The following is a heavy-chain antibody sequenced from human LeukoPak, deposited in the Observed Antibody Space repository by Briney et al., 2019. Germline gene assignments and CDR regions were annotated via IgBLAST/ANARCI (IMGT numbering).Heavy chain of an antibody. J-gene: IGHJ6*02. CDR1: GGSINEFY. CDR2: IFYSGRA. Sequence: PSETLSLTCTVSGGSINEFYWTCIRQPPGEGREWTGYIFYSGRANSNPSLGSRVTISVDTSKNQCSLKLSSVTAADTAAYFCARLRGGGTPPPPHYYYGLDVWGQGTTVIASS. CDR3: ARLRGGGTPPPPHYYYGLDV. D-gene: IGHD2-15*01. V-gene: IGHV4-59*01.